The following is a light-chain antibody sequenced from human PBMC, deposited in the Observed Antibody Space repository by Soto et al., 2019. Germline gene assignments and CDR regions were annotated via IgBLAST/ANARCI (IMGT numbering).Light chain of an antibody. CDR1: SSDVGGYNY. CDR2: GVT. CDR3: SSFRSGSVVL. V-gene: IGLV2-14*01. J-gene: IGLJ3*02. Sequence: QSALTQPASVSGSPGQSITISCTGTSSDVGGYNYVSWYQQHRGKAPKLVIYGVTYRPSGVSARFSGSKFQNTASLTISGLQAEDEADYYCSSFRSGSVVLFGGGTQLTVL.